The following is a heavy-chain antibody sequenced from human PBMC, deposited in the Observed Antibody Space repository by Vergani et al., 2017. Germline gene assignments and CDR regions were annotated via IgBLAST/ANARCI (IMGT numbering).Heavy chain of an antibody. D-gene: IGHD3-16*02. J-gene: IGHJ5*02. CDR1: GFTFTSSA. Sequence: QMQLVQSGPEVKKPGTSVKVSCKASGFTFTSSAMQWVRQARGQRLEWIGGIVVGSGNTNYAQKFQERVTITRDMSTSTAYMELSSLRSEDTAVYYCAATEGDVWGSYRYTDPWGQGTLVTVSS. CDR2: IVVGSGNT. V-gene: IGHV1-58*02. CDR3: AATEGDVWGSYRYTDP.